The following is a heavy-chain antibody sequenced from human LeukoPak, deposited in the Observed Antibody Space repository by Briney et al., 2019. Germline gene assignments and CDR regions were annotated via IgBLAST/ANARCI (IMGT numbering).Heavy chain of an antibody. CDR2: IYYSRSA. Sequence: SETLSLTCTVSGGSISSYYWTWIRQPPGKGLEWIGYIYYSRSANYSPSLKSRVTISVDMSKNQFSLKLSSVTAADTAVYYCARETSYYGSGSYYRVNWFDPWGQGTLVTVSS. J-gene: IGHJ5*02. CDR3: ARETSYYGSGSYYRVNWFDP. V-gene: IGHV4-59*01. D-gene: IGHD3-10*01. CDR1: GGSISSYY.